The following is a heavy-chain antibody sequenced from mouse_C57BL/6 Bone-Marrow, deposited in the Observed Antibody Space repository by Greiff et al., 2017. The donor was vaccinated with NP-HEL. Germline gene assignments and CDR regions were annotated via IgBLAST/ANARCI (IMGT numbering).Heavy chain of an antibody. CDR2: IDPSDSYT. D-gene: IGHD2-2*01. V-gene: IGHV1-59*01. Sequence: QVQLQQPGAELVRPGTSVKLSCKASGYTFTSYWMHWVKQRPGQGLEWIGVIDPSDSYTNYNQKFKGKATLTVDTSSSTAYMQLSSLTSEDSAVYYCARVSTMVEWLAYGGQGTRVTVSA. CDR1: GYTFTSYW. CDR3: ARVSTMVEWLAY. J-gene: IGHJ3*01.